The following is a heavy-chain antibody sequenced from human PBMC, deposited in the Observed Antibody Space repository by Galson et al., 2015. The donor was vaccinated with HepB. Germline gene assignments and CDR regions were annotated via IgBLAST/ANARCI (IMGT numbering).Heavy chain of an antibody. CDR1: GGTFSSYA. Sequence: SVKVSCKASGGTFSSYAISWVRQAPGQGLEWMGGIIPILGIANYAQKFQGRVTITADKSTSTAYMELSSLRSEDTAVYYCARLKDYYDSSGSRHAFDIWGQGTMVTVSS. V-gene: IGHV1-69*10. CDR3: ARLKDYYDSSGSRHAFDI. J-gene: IGHJ3*02. D-gene: IGHD3-22*01. CDR2: IIPILGIA.